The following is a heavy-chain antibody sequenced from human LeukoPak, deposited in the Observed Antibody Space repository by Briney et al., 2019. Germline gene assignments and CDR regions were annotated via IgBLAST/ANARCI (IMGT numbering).Heavy chain of an antibody. CDR3: ARDMTTVTTGYYYGMDV. J-gene: IGHJ6*02. Sequence: GGSLRLSCAASGFTFSDHYMSWIRQAPGKGLEWVSYISSSGSTIYYADSVKGRFTISRDNAKNSLYLQMNSLRAEDTAVHYCARDMTTVTTGYYYGMDVWGQGTTVTVSS. CDR2: ISSSGSTI. V-gene: IGHV3-11*01. D-gene: IGHD4-17*01. CDR1: GFTFSDHY.